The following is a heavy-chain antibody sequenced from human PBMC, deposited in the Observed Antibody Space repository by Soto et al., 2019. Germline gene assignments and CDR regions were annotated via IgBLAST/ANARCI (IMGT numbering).Heavy chain of an antibody. J-gene: IGHJ4*02. CDR3: ATDRSYDILTGYYAFDY. V-gene: IGHV1-24*01. CDR2: FDPEDGET. Sequence: GASVKVSCKVSGYTLTELSLHWVRQAPGKGLEWMGGFDPEDGETIYAQKFQGRVTMTEDTSTDTAYMELSSLRSEDTAVYYCATDRSYDILTGYYAFDYWGQGTLVTVS. CDR1: GYTLTELS. D-gene: IGHD3-9*01.